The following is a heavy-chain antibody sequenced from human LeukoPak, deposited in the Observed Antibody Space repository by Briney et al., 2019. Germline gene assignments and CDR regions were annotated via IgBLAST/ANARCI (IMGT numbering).Heavy chain of an antibody. CDR2: ISGSGGST. V-gene: IGHV3-23*01. CDR1: GFTFSSYA. D-gene: IGHD3-3*01. J-gene: IGHJ4*02. Sequence: GGSLRLSCAASGFTFSSYAMSWVRQAPGKGLEWVSAISGSGGSTYYADSVKGRFTISRDNAKNSLYLQMNSLRAEDTAVYYCARVRGYDFWSGYLIDYWGQGTLVTVSS. CDR3: ARVRGYDFWSGYLIDY.